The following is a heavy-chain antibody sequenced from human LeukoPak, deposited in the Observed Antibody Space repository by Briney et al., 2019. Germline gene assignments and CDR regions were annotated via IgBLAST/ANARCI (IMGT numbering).Heavy chain of an antibody. Sequence: GGSLRLSCAVCGFTFSSYWMHWVRQAPGKGLAWVSTINTGDITFYANSVKGRFTISRDNSKNALFLQMNSLRAEDTAIYYCVKGGFTYYDDWGQGTLVTVSS. D-gene: IGHD3-22*01. CDR1: GFTFSSYW. CDR2: INTGDIT. J-gene: IGHJ4*02. V-gene: IGHV3-23*01. CDR3: VKGGFTYYDD.